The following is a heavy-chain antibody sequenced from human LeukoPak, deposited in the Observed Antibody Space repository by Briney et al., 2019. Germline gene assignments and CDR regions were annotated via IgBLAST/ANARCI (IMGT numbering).Heavy chain of an antibody. V-gene: IGHV4-59*10. CDR2: IYTSGST. J-gene: IGHJ4*02. Sequence: PSETLSLTCAVYGGSFSGYYWSWIRQPPGKGLEWIGRIYTSGSTNYNPSLKSRVTMSVDTSKNQFSLKLSSVTAADTAVYYCARGLPFDYGSGNEVSHFDYWGQGTLVTVSS. CDR1: GGSFSGYY. CDR3: ARGLPFDYGSGNEVSHFDY. D-gene: IGHD3-10*01.